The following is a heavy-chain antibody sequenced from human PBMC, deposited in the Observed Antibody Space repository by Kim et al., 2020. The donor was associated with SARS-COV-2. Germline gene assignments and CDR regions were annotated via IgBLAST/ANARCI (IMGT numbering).Heavy chain of an antibody. CDR3: ASLRFQVWAVAPVTPVVTDY. D-gene: IGHD6-19*01. CDR2: ISYDGSNK. Sequence: GGSLRLSCAASGFTFSSYAMHWVRQAPGKGLEWVAVISYDGSNKYYADSVKGRFTISRDNSKNTLYLQMNSLRAEDTAVYYCASLRFQVWAVAPVTPVVTDYWGQGTLVTVSS. V-gene: IGHV3-30*04. J-gene: IGHJ4*02. CDR1: GFTFSSYA.